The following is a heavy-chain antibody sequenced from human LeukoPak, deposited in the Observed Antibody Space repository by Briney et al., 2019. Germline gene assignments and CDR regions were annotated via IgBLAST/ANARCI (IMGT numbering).Heavy chain of an antibody. D-gene: IGHD3-22*01. CDR2: IRSKAYGGTT. CDR3: TREVNDCSGYYYSIILDI. V-gene: IGHV3-49*04. Sequence: GGSLRLSCTASGFTFGDYAMSWVRQAPGKGLEWVGFIRSKAYGGTTEYAASVKGRFTISRDDSKSIAYLQMNSLKTEDTAVYYCTREVNDCSGYYYSIILDIWGQGTMVTVSS. J-gene: IGHJ3*02. CDR1: GFTFGDYA.